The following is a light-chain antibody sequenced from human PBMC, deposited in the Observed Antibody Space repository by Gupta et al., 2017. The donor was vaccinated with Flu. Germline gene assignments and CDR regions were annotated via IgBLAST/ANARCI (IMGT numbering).Light chain of an antibody. CDR2: GAS. J-gene: IGKJ1*01. CDR3: QQHSNWPLT. Sequence: IVTPQSLATLSVSPGERATLSCRASQSVSSYLAWYQQKPGQAPRLLIYGASTRATGIPARFSGSGSGTEFTLTISSLQSEDFAVYYCQQHSNWPLTFGQGTKVEIK. CDR1: QSVSSY. V-gene: IGKV3-15*01.